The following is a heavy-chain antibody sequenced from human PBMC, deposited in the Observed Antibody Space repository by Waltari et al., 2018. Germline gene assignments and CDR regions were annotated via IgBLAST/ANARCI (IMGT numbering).Heavy chain of an antibody. V-gene: IGHV4-59*01. CDR2: IYYSGST. J-gene: IGHJ4*02. CDR3: ARGLFRVRGVISNFDY. D-gene: IGHD3-10*01. Sequence: QVQLQESGPGLVKPSETLSLTCTVSGGSISSYYWSWIRQPPVKGLEWIGYIYYSGSTNYNPSLKSRVTISVDTSKNQFSLKLSSVTAADTAVYYCARGLFRVRGVISNFDYWGQGTLVTVSS. CDR1: GGSISSYY.